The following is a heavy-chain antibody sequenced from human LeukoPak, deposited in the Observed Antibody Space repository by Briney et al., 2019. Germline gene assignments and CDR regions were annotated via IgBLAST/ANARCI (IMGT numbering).Heavy chain of an antibody. D-gene: IGHD6-13*01. CDR1: GGTFSSYA. J-gene: IGHJ6*02. CDR3: ARDSPAVAAAGTSYYYGMDV. Sequence: ASVKVSCKASGGTFSSYAISWVRQAPGQGLEWMGGIIPIFGTANYAQKFQGRVTITADESTSTAYMELSSLRSEDTAVYYCARDSPAVAAAGTSYYYGMDVWGQGTTVTVSS. CDR2: IIPIFGTA. V-gene: IGHV1-69*13.